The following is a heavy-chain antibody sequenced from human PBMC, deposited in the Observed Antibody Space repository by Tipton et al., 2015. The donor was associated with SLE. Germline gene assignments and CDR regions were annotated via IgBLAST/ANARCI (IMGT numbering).Heavy chain of an antibody. D-gene: IGHD2-2*02. V-gene: IGHV4-39*02. CDR2: MYYSGNT. Sequence: TLSLTCTVSGYSISSRTYYWGWIRQPPGKGLEWIGSMYYSGNTYYNPSLKSRVTISVDTSKNQLSLKLSSVTAADTAVYYCARDCSSASCYTYGMDVWGQGTTVTVSS. J-gene: IGHJ6*02. CDR1: GYSISSRTYY. CDR3: ARDCSSASCYTYGMDV.